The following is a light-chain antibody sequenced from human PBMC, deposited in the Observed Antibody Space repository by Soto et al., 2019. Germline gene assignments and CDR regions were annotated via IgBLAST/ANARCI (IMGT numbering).Light chain of an antibody. CDR3: CSYAGTNTFV. V-gene: IGLV2-23*01. CDR1: SSDVGSYNL. CDR2: EGN. J-gene: IGLJ1*01. Sequence: QSALTQPASVSGSPGQSITISCTGTSSDVGSYNLVSWYQQHPGKAPKLMIYEGNKRPSGVSDRFSGPKSANTASLTISGLQTEDEADYCCCSYAGTNTFVFGTGTKLTVL.